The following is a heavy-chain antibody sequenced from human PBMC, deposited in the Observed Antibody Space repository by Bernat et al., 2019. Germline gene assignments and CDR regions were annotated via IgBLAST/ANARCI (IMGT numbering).Heavy chain of an antibody. CDR3: AREGGGSHYDFWSGYYPYYYYYYMDV. V-gene: IGHV3-33*01. CDR2: IWYDGSNK. CDR1: GFTFSSYG. Sequence: LVESGGGVVQPGRSLRLSCAASGFTFSSYGMHWVRQAPGKGLEWVAVIWYDGSNKYYADSVKGRFTISRDNSKNTLYLQMNSLRAEDTAVYYCAREGGGSHYDFWSGYYPYYYYYYMDVWGKGTTVTVSS. D-gene: IGHD3-3*01. J-gene: IGHJ6*03.